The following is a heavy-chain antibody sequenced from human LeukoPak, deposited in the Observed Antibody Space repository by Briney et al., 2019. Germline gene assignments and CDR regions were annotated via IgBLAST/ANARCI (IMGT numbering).Heavy chain of an antibody. CDR3: AKDSADGYYFDY. V-gene: IGHV3-9*01. CDR2: ISWNSGSI. D-gene: IGHD5-24*01. J-gene: IGHJ4*02. Sequence: GRSLRLSCAASGFTFDDYAMHWVRQAPGKGLEWVSGISWNSGSIGYADPVKGRFTISRDNAKNSLYLQMNSLRAEDTALYYCAKDSADGYYFDYWGQGTLVTVSS. CDR1: GFTFDDYA.